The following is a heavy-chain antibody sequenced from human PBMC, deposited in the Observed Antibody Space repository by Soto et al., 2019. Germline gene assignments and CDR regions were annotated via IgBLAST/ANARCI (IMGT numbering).Heavy chain of an antibody. V-gene: IGHV1-46*03. CDR1: GYTFTSYY. CDR3: TRLIITTAGTDGFEL. J-gene: IGHJ3*01. Sequence: QVQLVQSGAEVKKPGASVRVSCKASGYTFTSYYIHWVRLAPGQGPEWMGMISPSSGGTDYAQKFQGRVNITRDTSTSTVYMELSSLRSEDTAVYFCTRLIITTAGTDGFELWGQGTLVTVSS. D-gene: IGHD6-13*01. CDR2: ISPSSGGT.